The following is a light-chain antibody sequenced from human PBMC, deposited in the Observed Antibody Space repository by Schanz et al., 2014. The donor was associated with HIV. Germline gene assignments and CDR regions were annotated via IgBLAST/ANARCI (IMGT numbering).Light chain of an antibody. V-gene: IGLV2-23*02. Sequence: QSALTQPASVSGSPGQSITISCSGTSSDVGSYNLVSWYQQHPGKVPKLMIYDVSKRPSGVPDRFSGSKSGTSASLAISGLRSEDEADYYCCSYAGSFSVIFGGGTKLTVL. CDR3: CSYAGSFSVI. CDR1: SSDVGSYNL. J-gene: IGLJ2*01. CDR2: DVS.